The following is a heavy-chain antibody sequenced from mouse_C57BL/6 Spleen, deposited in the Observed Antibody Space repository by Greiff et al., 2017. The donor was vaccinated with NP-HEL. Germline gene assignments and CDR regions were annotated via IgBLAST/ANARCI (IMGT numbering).Heavy chain of an antibody. J-gene: IGHJ2*01. CDR1: GYTFTSYG. CDR2: IYPRSGNT. Sequence: VQLQQSGAELARPGASVKLSCKASGYTFTSYGISWVKQSTGQGLEWIGEIYPRSGNTYYNEKFKGKATLTADKSSSTAYMELRSLTSEDSAVYFCAYYYGSSYVFDYWGQGTTLTVSS. D-gene: IGHD1-1*01. V-gene: IGHV1-81*01. CDR3: AYYYGSSYVFDY.